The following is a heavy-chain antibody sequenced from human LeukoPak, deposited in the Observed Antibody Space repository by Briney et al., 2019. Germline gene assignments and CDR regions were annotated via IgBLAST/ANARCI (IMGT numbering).Heavy chain of an antibody. J-gene: IGHJ6*02. CDR3: AGYVVPAANYYYYGIDV. CDR2: IIPIFGTA. V-gene: IGHV1-69*13. Sequence: EASVKVSCKASGGTFSSYAISWVRQAPGQGLEWMGGIIPIFGTANYAQKFQGRVTITADESTSTAYMELSSLRSEDTAVYYCAGYVVPAANYYYYGIDVWGQGTTVTVSS. D-gene: IGHD2-2*01. CDR1: GGTFSSYA.